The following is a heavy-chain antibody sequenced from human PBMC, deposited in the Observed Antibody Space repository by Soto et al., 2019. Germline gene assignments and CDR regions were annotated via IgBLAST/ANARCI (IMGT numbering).Heavy chain of an antibody. J-gene: IGHJ4*02. V-gene: IGHV3-23*01. CDR2: ISGSGGDT. D-gene: IGHD2-2*01. CDR3: AKDHTSSYY. Sequence: PGGSLRLSCAASGFTFSSYAMSWVRQAPGKGLDWVSVISGSGGDTYYADSVKGRFTISRDNSKNTLYLQMNSLRADDTAVYYCAKDHTSSYYWGQGTLVTVSS. CDR1: GFTFSSYA.